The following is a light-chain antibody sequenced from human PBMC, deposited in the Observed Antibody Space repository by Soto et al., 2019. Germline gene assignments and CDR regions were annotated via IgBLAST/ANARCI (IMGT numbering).Light chain of an antibody. J-gene: IGKJ1*01. V-gene: IGKV1-5*03. CDR3: QHYNSYSEA. CDR1: QTISSW. Sequence: EIQMTQSPSTLSGSGGDRVTLTCRASQTISSWLAWYQQKPGKAPKLLIYKASTLKSGVPSRFSGSGSGTEFTLTISSLQPDDFATYYCQHYNSYSEAFGQGTKVDIK. CDR2: KAS.